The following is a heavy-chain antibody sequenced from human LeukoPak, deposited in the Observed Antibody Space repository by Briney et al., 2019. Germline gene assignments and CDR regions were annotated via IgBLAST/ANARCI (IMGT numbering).Heavy chain of an antibody. CDR1: GVSFKIYD. Sequence: GVSLRLACTASGVSFKIYDMTWVRQAPGNGLEGVATIGNSGTYIHYGDSVKGRFTISRDTAKSSLYLQMDSLRVEDTAIYYCTRDGVAWSRDYWGQGTLVTVSS. D-gene: IGHD2-8*01. V-gene: IGHV3-21*01. J-gene: IGHJ4*02. CDR2: IGNSGTYI. CDR3: TRDGVAWSRDY.